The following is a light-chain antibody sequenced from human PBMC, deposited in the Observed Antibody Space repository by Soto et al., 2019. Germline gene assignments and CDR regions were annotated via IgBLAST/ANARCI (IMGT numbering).Light chain of an antibody. CDR3: QQYNTYWET. J-gene: IGKJ1*01. V-gene: IGKV1-5*01. CDR1: QSISNW. CDR2: DAS. Sequence: DIQMTQSPSTLSASVGDRVIITCRASQSISNWLAWYQQKPGQAPKLLIYDASSLESGVPSRFSGSRSGTEFTLTITSLQSDDSATYYCQQYNTYWETFGQGTKVDIK.